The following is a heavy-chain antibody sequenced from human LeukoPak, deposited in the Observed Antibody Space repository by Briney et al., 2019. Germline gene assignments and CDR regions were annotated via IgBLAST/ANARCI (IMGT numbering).Heavy chain of an antibody. J-gene: IGHJ4*02. CDR2: ISAYNGNT. D-gene: IGHD3-22*01. Sequence: ASVKVSCKASGYTFTSYGISWVRQAPGQGLEWMGWISAYNGNTNYAQKLQGRVTMTTDTSTGTAYMELRSLRSDDTAVYYCARGPTYYYDSSGYYTDDYWGQGTLVTVSS. CDR3: ARGPTYYYDSSGYYTDDY. V-gene: IGHV1-18*01. CDR1: GYTFTSYG.